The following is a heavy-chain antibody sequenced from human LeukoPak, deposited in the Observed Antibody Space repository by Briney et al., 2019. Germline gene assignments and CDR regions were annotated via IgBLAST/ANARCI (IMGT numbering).Heavy chain of an antibody. CDR2: ISSSGYTI. CDR1: GFTFSHYE. D-gene: IGHD2-2*01. V-gene: IGHV3-48*03. CDR3: AREDCSSTSCYDPSVSDY. J-gene: IGHJ4*02. Sequence: PGGSLRLSCEASGFTFSHYEMNWVRQAPGKGLEWVSYISSSGYTIYYADSVKGRFIISRDNAKNSLYLQMNSLRAEDTAVYYCAREDCSSTSCYDPSVSDYWGQGTLVTVSS.